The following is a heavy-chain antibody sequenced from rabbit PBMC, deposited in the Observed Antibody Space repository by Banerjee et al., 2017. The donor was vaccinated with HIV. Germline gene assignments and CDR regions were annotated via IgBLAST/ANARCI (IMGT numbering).Heavy chain of an antibody. CDR1: GFSFSYKYV. CDR3: ARDRDTGSVYYFDL. Sequence: QSLEESGGGLVKPGASLTLTCTASGFSFSYKYVMCWVRQAPGKGLEWIACINTSSGNTVYASWAKGRFTISKTSSTTVTLQMTSLTAADTATYFCARDRDTGSVYYFDLWGQGTLVTV. J-gene: IGHJ3*01. CDR2: INTSSGNT. V-gene: IGHV1S40*01. D-gene: IGHD8-1*01.